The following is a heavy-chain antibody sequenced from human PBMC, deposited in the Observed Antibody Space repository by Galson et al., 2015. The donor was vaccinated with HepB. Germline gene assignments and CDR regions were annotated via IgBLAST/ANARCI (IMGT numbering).Heavy chain of an antibody. V-gene: IGHV3-15*01. CDR1: GFTFSNAW. Sequence: SLRLSCAASGFTFSNAWMSWVRQAPGKGLEWVGRIKSKTDGGTTDYAAPVKGRFTISRDDSKNTLYLQMNSLKTEDTAVYYCTTFGVWGSYRYRDYWGQGALVTVSS. D-gene: IGHD3-16*02. CDR2: IKSKTDGGTT. CDR3: TTFGVWGSYRYRDY. J-gene: IGHJ4*02.